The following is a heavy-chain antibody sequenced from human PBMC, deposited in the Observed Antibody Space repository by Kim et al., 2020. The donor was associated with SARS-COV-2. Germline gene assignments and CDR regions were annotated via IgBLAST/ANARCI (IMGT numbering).Heavy chain of an antibody. D-gene: IGHD5-18*01. CDR2: ST. Sequence: STYYADSVKGRFTISRDNSKNTLYLQMNSLRAEDTAVYYCARGIGYSYRYWGQGTLVTVSS. V-gene: IGHV3-53*01. CDR3: ARGIGYSYRY. J-gene: IGHJ4*02.